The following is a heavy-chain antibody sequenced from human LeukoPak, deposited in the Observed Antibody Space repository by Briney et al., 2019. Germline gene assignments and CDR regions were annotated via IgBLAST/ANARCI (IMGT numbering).Heavy chain of an antibody. CDR1: GFTFSSYA. V-gene: IGHV3-30-3*01. J-gene: IGHJ4*02. Sequence: GGSLRLSCAASGFTFSSYAMHWVRQAPGKGLEWVAVISYDGSNKYYADSVKGRFTISRDNSKNTLYLQMNSLGAEDTAVYYCARGLRWLQPPSDYWGQGTLVTVSS. D-gene: IGHD5-24*01. CDR2: ISYDGSNK. CDR3: ARGLRWLQPPSDY.